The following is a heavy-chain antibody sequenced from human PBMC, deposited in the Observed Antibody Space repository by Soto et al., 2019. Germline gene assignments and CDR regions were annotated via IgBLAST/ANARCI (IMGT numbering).Heavy chain of an antibody. CDR3: VRDHSGLKDFDY. CDR2: INMDGGST. J-gene: IGHJ4*02. D-gene: IGHD1-1*01. Sequence: GGSLRLSCAASGFAVSSFDMDWVRQAPGKGLEWVSYINMDGGSTHYAESVKGRFTISRDNGRNSLSLQMDSLRVEDTAVYYCVRDHSGLKDFDYWGQGTLVTVSS. CDR1: GFAVSSFD. V-gene: IGHV3-48*03.